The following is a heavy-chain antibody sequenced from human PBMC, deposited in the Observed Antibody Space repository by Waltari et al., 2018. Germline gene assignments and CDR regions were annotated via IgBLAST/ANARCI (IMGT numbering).Heavy chain of an antibody. J-gene: IGHJ4*02. V-gene: IGHV4-34*01. Sequence: QVQLQQWGAGLLKPSETLSLTCAVYGGSFSGYYWSWTRQPPGKGLEWIGEINHSGSTNYNPSLKSRVTISVDTSKNQFSLKLSSVTAADTAVYYCARVTGSGYCSSTSCYLSRSGFDYWGQGTLVTVSS. CDR3: ARVTGSGYCSSTSCYLSRSGFDY. D-gene: IGHD2-2*01. CDR1: GGSFSGYY. CDR2: INHSGST.